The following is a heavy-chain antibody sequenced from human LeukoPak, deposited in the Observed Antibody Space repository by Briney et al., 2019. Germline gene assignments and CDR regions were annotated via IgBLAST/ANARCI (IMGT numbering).Heavy chain of an antibody. V-gene: IGHV4-31*11. CDR2: IHYTGST. J-gene: IGHJ5*02. CDR1: GGSISSGGYY. CDR3: ARVDNSGSKRWFDP. D-gene: IGHD3-22*01. Sequence: SETLSLTCAVPGGSISSGGYYWSWIRQLPGKGLEWIGYIHYTGSTYYNPSLKSRVSISVDTSKNQFSLTLTSVTAADTAIYYCARVDNSGSKRWFDPWGQGTLVTVSS.